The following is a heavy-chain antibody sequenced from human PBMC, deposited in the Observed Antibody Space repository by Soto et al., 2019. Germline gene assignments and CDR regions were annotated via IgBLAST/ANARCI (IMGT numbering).Heavy chain of an antibody. J-gene: IGHJ4*02. Sequence: TSETLSLTCTVSGGSINSGCYSWNWIRQPPGKGLEWIGYIYHSGNTYYNPSLKSRVTISVDRSKSQFSLKLSSVTAADTAVYYCARASEVVTPPYFDYWGQGTLVTVSS. CDR2: IYHSGNT. V-gene: IGHV4-30-2*01. CDR3: ARASEVVTPPYFDY. D-gene: IGHD2-21*02. CDR1: GGSINSGCYS.